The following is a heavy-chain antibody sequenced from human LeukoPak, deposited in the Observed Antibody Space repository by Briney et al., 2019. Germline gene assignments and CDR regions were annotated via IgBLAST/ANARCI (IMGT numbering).Heavy chain of an antibody. J-gene: IGHJ4*02. Sequence: GGSLRLSCAASGFTFSSYAMSWVRQAPGKGLEWVSAISGSGGSTYYADSVKGRFTISRDNAKNSLYVQMNSLRVEDTAVYFCARARSYNIAMNYWGQGTLVTVSS. D-gene: IGHD3-22*01. CDR3: ARARSYNIAMNY. CDR1: GFTFSSYA. V-gene: IGHV3-23*01. CDR2: ISGSGGST.